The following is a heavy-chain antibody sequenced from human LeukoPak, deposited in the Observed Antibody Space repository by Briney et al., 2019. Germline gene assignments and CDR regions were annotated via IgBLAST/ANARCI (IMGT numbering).Heavy chain of an antibody. CDR3: ARHRADNFDSSGYYPDGLDI. D-gene: IGHD3-22*01. J-gene: IGHJ3*02. V-gene: IGHV1-2*02. CDR2: ITPYSGGT. CDR1: GYTFSAFY. Sequence: ASVRVSCKPSGYTFSAFYIHWVRQAPGQGLEWMGWITPYSGGTNYAQRVQDRVTMTWDTSIGTANLKLSGLNSDDTAVYYCARHRADNFDSSGYYPDGLDIWGQGTMVTVS.